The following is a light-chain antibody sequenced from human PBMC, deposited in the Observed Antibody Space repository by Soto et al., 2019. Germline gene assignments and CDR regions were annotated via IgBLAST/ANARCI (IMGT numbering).Light chain of an antibody. J-gene: IGLJ2*01. CDR1: SSNIGSNY. CDR3: AAWDDSLSGPHVV. Sequence: QAVVTQPPSASGTPGQRVTISCSGSSSNIGSNYVYWYQQLPGTAPKLLIYRNNQRPSGVPDRFSGSNSGTSASLAISGLRSEDDADYYCAAWDDSLSGPHVVFGGGTKVTVL. V-gene: IGLV1-47*01. CDR2: RNN.